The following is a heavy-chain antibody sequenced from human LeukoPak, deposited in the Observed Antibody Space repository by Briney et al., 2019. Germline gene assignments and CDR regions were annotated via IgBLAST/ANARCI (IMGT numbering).Heavy chain of an antibody. J-gene: IGHJ4*02. CDR2: IYHSGST. V-gene: IGHV4-30-2*01. CDR3: ARLWLQFVTFDY. CDR1: GGSISSGGYS. D-gene: IGHD5-24*01. Sequence: PSETLSLTCAVSGGSISSGGYSWSWIRQPPGKGLEWIGYIYHSGSTYYNPSLKSRVTISVDRSKNQFSLKLSSVTAADTAVYYCARLWLQFVTFDYWGQGTLVTVSS.